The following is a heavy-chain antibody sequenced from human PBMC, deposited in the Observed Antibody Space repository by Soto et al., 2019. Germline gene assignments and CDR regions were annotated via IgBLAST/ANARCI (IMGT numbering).Heavy chain of an antibody. CDR3: EKATKNGGWFNPFDS. J-gene: IGHJ4*02. CDR2: LSGSGTST. CDR1: GFSFVNYA. Sequence: PGGSLRLSCAASGFSFVNYAMNWVRQAPGKGLEWVSGLSGSGTSTYYADSVKGRFTISRDNSRDTLFLQMNSLTADDTAVYYCEKATKNGGWFNPFDSSGQGALVTVYS. D-gene: IGHD6-19*01. V-gene: IGHV3-23*01.